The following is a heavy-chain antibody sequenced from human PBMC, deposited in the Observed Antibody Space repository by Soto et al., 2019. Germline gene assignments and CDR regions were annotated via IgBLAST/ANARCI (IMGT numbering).Heavy chain of an antibody. Sequence: GGSLRLSCAASGLIFSNYAWSWVRQAPGRGLGGASTVDHSGGATHDPDTVKGQFTISRDDFKSTLHLQNSSLGAEDTAIYSCATDVGHSGPVFDYWGQGILVTVSS. J-gene: IGHJ4*02. CDR1: GLIFSNYA. D-gene: IGHD1-26*01. CDR2: VDHSGGAT. CDR3: ATDVGHSGPVFDY. V-gene: IGHV3-23*01.